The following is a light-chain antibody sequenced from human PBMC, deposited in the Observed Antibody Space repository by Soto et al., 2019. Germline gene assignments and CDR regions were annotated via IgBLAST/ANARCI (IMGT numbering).Light chain of an antibody. Sequence: SDLTQPASVSGSPGQSITISCTGTSSDVGGYNYVSWYQQHPGKAPKLMIYEVSNRPSGVSNRFSGSKSGNTASLTISGLQAEDEADYYCSSYTSSSPYVFGTGTKVTVL. V-gene: IGLV2-14*01. CDR3: SSYTSSSPYV. CDR1: SSDVGGYNY. J-gene: IGLJ1*01. CDR2: EVS.